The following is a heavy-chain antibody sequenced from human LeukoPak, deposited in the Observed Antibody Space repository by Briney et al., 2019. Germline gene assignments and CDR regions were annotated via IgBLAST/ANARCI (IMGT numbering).Heavy chain of an antibody. D-gene: IGHD6-19*01. CDR3: AKVEQQWLVPSYYFDY. Sequence: PGGSLRLSCAASGCTFSSYAMSWVRQAPGKGLEWVSAISGSGGSTYYADSVKGRFTISRDNSKNTLYLQMNSLRAEDTAVYYCAKVEQQWLVPSYYFDYWGQGTLVTVSS. J-gene: IGHJ4*02. V-gene: IGHV3-23*01. CDR1: GCTFSSYA. CDR2: ISGSGGST.